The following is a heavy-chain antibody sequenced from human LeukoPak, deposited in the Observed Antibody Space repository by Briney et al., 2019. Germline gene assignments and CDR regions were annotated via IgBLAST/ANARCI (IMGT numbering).Heavy chain of an antibody. CDR1: GGSFSGYY. D-gene: IGHD3-16*01. Sequence: SETLSLTRAVYGGSFSGYYWSWIRQPPGKGLEWIGEINHSGSTNYNPSLKSRVTISVDTSKNQFSLKLSSVTAADTAVYYCARTTYYDYVWGSYAPNGGFDYWGQGTLVTVSS. J-gene: IGHJ4*02. V-gene: IGHV4-34*01. CDR2: INHSGST. CDR3: ARTTYYDYVWGSYAPNGGFDY.